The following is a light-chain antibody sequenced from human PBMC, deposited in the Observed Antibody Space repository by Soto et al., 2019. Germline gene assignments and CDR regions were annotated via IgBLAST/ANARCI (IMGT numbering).Light chain of an antibody. V-gene: IGKV3-20*01. CDR3: QQYGSSGT. Sequence: IVLSESPATLSLSPGARATLSCRASQSVSSYLAWYQQKPGQAPRLLIYDASNRATGIPDRFSGSGSGTDFTLTINRLEPEDFAVYYCQQYGSSGTFGQGTKVDIK. CDR2: DAS. J-gene: IGKJ1*01. CDR1: QSVSSY.